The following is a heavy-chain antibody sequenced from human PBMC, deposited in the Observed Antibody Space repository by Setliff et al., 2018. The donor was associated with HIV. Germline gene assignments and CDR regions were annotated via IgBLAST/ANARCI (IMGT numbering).Heavy chain of an antibody. CDR2: IYTSGST. CDR3: ARGLSFYDPGGFDY. V-gene: IGHV4-4*09. CDR1: GGSIRNYY. D-gene: IGHD3-22*01. Sequence: PSETLSLTCTVSGGSIRNYYWTWIRQPPGKGLEWIGYIYTSGSTNYNPSLKSRVTISVDTSKNQFSLKLSSVTAADTAVYYCARGLSFYDPGGFDYWGQGTLVTVSS. J-gene: IGHJ4*02.